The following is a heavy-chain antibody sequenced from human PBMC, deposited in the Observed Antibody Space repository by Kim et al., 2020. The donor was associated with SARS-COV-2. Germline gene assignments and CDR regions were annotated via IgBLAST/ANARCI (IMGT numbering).Heavy chain of an antibody. Sequence: GGSLRLSCAASAFTFSSYAMHWVRQAPGKGLEWVAVISYDGSSKYYGDSVKGRFTISRDNSKNTLYLQMNSLRAEDTAIYYCARGVDYGGYGFPHFDYWGQGTLVTVSS. V-gene: IGHV3-30*03. CDR1: AFTFSSYA. D-gene: IGHD4-17*01. CDR2: ISYDGSSK. CDR3: ARGVDYGGYGFPHFDY. J-gene: IGHJ4*02.